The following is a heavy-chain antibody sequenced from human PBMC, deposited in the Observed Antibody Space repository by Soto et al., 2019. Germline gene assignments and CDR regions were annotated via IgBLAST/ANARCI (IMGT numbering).Heavy chain of an antibody. J-gene: IGHJ4*02. CDR1: GFTFSNYA. CDR3: AKVSIAIFDLWYFDY. Sequence: GGSLRLSCAASGFTFSNYAMSWVRQAPGKGLEWVSVISGSGGSTYYAASVKGRFTISRDNSKNTLYLQLNSLRAEDTAVYYRAKVSIAIFDLWYFDYWGQGT. D-gene: IGHD3-3*01. V-gene: IGHV3-23*01. CDR2: ISGSGGST.